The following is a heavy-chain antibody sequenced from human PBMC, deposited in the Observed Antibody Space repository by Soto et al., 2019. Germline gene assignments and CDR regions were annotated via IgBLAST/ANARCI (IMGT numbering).Heavy chain of an antibody. CDR3: ARDQLILPAHDFFYGSDV. J-gene: IGHJ6*02. CDR1: GFTFGSYW. V-gene: IGHV3-74*01. Sequence: EVQLVESGGGSVQTGGSLRISCAASGFTFGSYWMDWVRQAPGKGLVWVSRINGDGGRTTYADSVKGRFTISRDNAHHTRYLQMDRLTAADTAVYYCARDQLILPAHDFFYGSDVWGQGATVTVS. D-gene: IGHD2-21*02. CDR2: INGDGGRT.